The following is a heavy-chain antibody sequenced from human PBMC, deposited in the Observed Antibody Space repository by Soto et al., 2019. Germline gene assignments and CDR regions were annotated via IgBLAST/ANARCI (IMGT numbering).Heavy chain of an antibody. CDR1: GFTFSSYA. Sequence: QVQLVESGVGVVQPGRSLRLSCAASGFTFSSYAMHWVRQAPGKGLEWVAVISYDGSNKYYADSVKGRFTISRDNSKNTLYLQRNSLRAEDTAVYYCARAGEIVVVITAMNLWGQGTLVTVSS. CDR2: ISYDGSNK. J-gene: IGHJ5*02. D-gene: IGHD3-22*01. CDR3: ARAGEIVVVITAMNL. V-gene: IGHV3-30-3*01.